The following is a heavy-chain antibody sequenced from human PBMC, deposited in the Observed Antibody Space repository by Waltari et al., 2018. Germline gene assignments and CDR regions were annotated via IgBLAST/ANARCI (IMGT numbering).Heavy chain of an antibody. D-gene: IGHD3-22*01. CDR1: GGSFSGYY. Sequence: QVQLQQWGAGLLKPSETLSLTCAVYGGSFSGYYWSWIRQPPGKGLEWIGEINHSGSTNYNPSLKSRVTISVDTSKNQFSLKLSSVTAADTAVYYCARLTMIVVVTDAFDIWGQGTMVTVSS. V-gene: IGHV4-34*01. J-gene: IGHJ3*02. CDR3: ARLTMIVVVTDAFDI. CDR2: INHSGST.